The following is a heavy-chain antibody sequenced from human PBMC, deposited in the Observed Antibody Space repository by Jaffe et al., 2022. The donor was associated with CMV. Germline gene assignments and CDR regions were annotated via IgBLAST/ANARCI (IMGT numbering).Heavy chain of an antibody. V-gene: IGHV3-13*01. J-gene: IGHJ4*02. CDR2: IGTAGDT. Sequence: EVQLVESGGGLVQPGGSLRLSCAASGFTFSSYDMHWVRQATGKGLEWVSAIGTAGDTYYPGSVKGRFTISRENAKNSLYLQMNSLRAGDTAVYYCARGRISWEPYSGPPDFDYWGQGTLVTVSS. CDR1: GFTFSSYD. CDR3: ARGRISWEPYSGPPDFDY. D-gene: IGHD1-26*01.